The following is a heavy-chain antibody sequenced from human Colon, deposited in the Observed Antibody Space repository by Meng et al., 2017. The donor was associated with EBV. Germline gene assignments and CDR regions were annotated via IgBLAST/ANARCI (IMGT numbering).Heavy chain of an antibody. CDR1: GGSISSGDYY. Sequence: VRLQESGPGLVKPSPTLSPTCTVSGGSISSGDYYWSWSRQPPGKGLELIGHIYYSGSTSYNPSLKSRVTISVDTSNNQFSLKLSSVTAADTAVYYCARVGWRQWSFDLWGRGTLVTVSS. CDR2: IYYSGST. V-gene: IGHV4-30-4*01. D-gene: IGHD5-18*01. J-gene: IGHJ2*01. CDR3: ARVGWRQWSFDL.